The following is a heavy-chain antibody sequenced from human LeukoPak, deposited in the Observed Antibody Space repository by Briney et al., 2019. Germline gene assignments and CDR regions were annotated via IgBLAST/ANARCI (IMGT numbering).Heavy chain of an antibody. D-gene: IGHD5-18*01. CDR2: IYYSGST. J-gene: IGHJ4*02. Sequence: PSETLSLTCTVSGGSISSSSYYWGWIRQPPGKGLEWIGSIYYSGSTYYNPSLKSRVTISVDTSKNQFSLKLNSVTAADTAVYYCARESELWFFDYWGQGTLVTVSS. V-gene: IGHV4-39*01. CDR1: GGSISSSSYY. CDR3: ARESELWFFDY.